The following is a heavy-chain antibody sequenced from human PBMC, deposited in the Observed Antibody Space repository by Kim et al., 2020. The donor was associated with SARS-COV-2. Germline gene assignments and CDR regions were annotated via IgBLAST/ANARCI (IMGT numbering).Heavy chain of an antibody. CDR1: GFTFSSYA. Sequence: GGSLRLSCAASGFTFSSYAMHWVRQAPGKGLEWVAVISYDGSNKYYADSVKGRFTISRDNSKNTLYLQMNSLRAEDTAVYYCARNGGRAVAGTLSWGQGTMVTVSS. V-gene: IGHV3-30-3*01. CDR2: ISYDGSNK. CDR3: ARNGGRAVAGTLS. J-gene: IGHJ3*01. D-gene: IGHD6-19*01.